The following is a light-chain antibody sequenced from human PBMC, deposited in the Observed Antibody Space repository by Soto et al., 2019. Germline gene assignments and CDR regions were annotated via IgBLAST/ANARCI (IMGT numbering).Light chain of an antibody. Sequence: DIVMTQSPDSLAVSLGERATINCKSSQSVLYSSNNKNYLAWYQQKPGQPPKLLIYWASTRESGVPDRFSGGGSGTDFTLTISSLQAEDVAVYYCQQYYNTPYTCGQGTQLEIK. CDR1: QSVLYSSNNKNY. CDR3: QQYYNTPYT. V-gene: IGKV4-1*01. CDR2: WAS. J-gene: IGKJ2*01.